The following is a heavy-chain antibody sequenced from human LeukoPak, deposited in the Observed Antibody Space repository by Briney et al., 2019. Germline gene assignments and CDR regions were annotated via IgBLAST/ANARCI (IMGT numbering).Heavy chain of an antibody. CDR3: ARVEDSGYDYRGRFDP. J-gene: IGHJ5*02. CDR1: GGSISTYY. D-gene: IGHD5-12*01. V-gene: IGHV4-59*12. Sequence: PSETLSLTCTVSGGSISTYYWSWIRQPPGKGLEWIGYIYYTGSTNYNPSLKSRVTISVDTSKNQFSLKLSSVTAADTAVYYCARVEDSGYDYRGRFDPWGQGTLVTVSS. CDR2: IYYTGST.